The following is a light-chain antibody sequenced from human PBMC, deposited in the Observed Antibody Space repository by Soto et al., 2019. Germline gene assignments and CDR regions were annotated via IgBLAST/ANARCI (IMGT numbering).Light chain of an antibody. J-gene: IGKJ1*01. CDR1: QSISSW. CDR3: QQYNSYWT. CDR2: DAS. Sequence: DIQMTQSPSTLSASVGDRVTITCRASQSISSWLAWYQQKPGKAPKLLIYDASSLESGVPSRFSGSGSGTEFTLTISSLQPDDLETYYCQQYNSYWTFGQGTKVDIK. V-gene: IGKV1-5*01.